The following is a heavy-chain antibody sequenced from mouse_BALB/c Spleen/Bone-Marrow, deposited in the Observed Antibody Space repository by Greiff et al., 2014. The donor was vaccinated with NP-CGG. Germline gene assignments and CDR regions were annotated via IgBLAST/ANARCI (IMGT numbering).Heavy chain of an antibody. CDR1: GYSFTGYY. CDR2: INPYNGGT. CDR3: ARQLYGNYAY. D-gene: IGHD2-10*02. J-gene: IGHJ3*01. Sequence: VQLKESGPELVKPGPSVKISCKASGYSFTGYYMHWVKQSHGKSLEWIGEINPYNGGTSYNQKFKGKATLTVDTSSSTAFMELHSLTSEDSLVYYCARQLYGNYAYWGHGTLVTVSA. V-gene: IGHV1S30*01.